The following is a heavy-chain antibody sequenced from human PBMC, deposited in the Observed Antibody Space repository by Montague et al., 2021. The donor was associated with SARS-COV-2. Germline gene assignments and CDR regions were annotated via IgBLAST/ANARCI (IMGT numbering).Heavy chain of an antibody. J-gene: IGHJ6*02. V-gene: IGHV3-21*01. CDR2: ISSSSSYI. D-gene: IGHD3-10*01. CDR3: ARAAVRGVIEHIYGMDV. Sequence: SLRLSCAASGFTFSSYSMNWVRQAPGKGLECVSSISSSSSYIYYADSVKGRFTISRGNAKNSLYLQMNSLRAEDTAVYYCARAAVRGVIEHIYGMDVWGQGTTVTVSS. CDR1: GFTFSSYS.